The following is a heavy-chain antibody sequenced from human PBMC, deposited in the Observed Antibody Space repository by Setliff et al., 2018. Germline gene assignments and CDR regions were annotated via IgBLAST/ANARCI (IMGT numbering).Heavy chain of an antibody. V-gene: IGHV4-39*01. Sequence: KASETLSLTCSVSGGSISSGSYYWGWIRQSPGKGLEWIGSMYYSGSTYYNPSLKGRVTLSVDATKNQFSLKLTSMTAADTAVYFRARHLLVQGTYHFDYWGQGSPVTVSS. D-gene: IGHD3-10*01. CDR1: GGSISSGSYY. CDR3: ARHLLVQGTYHFDY. J-gene: IGHJ4*02. CDR2: MYYSGST.